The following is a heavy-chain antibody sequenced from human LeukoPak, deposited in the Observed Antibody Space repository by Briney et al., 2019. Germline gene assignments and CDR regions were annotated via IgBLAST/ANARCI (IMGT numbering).Heavy chain of an antibody. V-gene: IGHV1-8*01. CDR3: ANYGGNSGGLWFDP. CDR1: GYTFTSYD. CDR2: MNPNSGNT. Sequence: ASVKVSCKASGYTFTSYDINWVRQATGQGLEWMGWMNPNSGNTGYAQKFQGRVTMTTDTSTSTAYMELRSLRSDDTAVYYCANYGGNSGGLWFDPWGQGTLVTVSS. D-gene: IGHD4-23*01. J-gene: IGHJ5*02.